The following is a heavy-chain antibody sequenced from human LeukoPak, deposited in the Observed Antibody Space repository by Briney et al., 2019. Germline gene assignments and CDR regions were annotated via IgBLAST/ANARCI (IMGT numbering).Heavy chain of an antibody. CDR3: ARVRRPEYSSSSVFDY. CDR1: GFTFSSYE. Sequence: GGSLRLSCAASGFTFSSYEMNWVRQAPGKGLEWVSYISSSGSTIYYADSVKGRFTISRDNAKNSLYLQMNSLRADDTAVYYCARVRRPEYSSSSVFDYWGQGTLVTVSS. J-gene: IGHJ4*02. CDR2: ISSSGSTI. V-gene: IGHV3-48*03. D-gene: IGHD6-6*01.